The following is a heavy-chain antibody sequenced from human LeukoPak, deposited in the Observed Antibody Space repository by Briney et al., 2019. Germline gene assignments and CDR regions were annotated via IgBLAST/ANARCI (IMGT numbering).Heavy chain of an antibody. Sequence: GASVKVSCKASGGTFTSYAISWVPQAPGQGLEWTGGIIPIFGTANYAQKFQGRVTITADESTSTAYMELSSLRSEDTAVYYCARGWARDYGYFDYWGQGTLVTVSS. J-gene: IGHJ4*02. CDR2: IIPIFGTA. V-gene: IGHV1-69*13. D-gene: IGHD4-17*01. CDR3: ARGWARDYGYFDY. CDR1: GGTFTSYA.